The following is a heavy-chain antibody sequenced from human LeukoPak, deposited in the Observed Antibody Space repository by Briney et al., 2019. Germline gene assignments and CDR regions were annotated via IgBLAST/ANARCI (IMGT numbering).Heavy chain of an antibody. Sequence: SETLSLTCTVSGGSISSYYWSWIRQPPGKGLEWMGYISYSGSTDYNPSLKRRVTISLDTSKNQFSLRLSSVTAADTAVYYCARETRLHSGSYSNDAFDIWGQGTMVTVSS. J-gene: IGHJ3*02. CDR3: ARETRLHSGSYSNDAFDI. D-gene: IGHD1-26*01. CDR1: GGSISSYY. V-gene: IGHV4-59*01. CDR2: ISYSGST.